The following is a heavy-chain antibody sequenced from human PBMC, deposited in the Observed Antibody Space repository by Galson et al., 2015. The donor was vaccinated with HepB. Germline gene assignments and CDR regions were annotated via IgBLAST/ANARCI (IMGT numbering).Heavy chain of an antibody. CDR3: AREAAAGRGTRLYYFDY. V-gene: IGHV1-2*04. CDR1: GYTFTGYY. CDR2: INPNSGGT. D-gene: IGHD6-13*01. J-gene: IGHJ4*02. Sequence: SVKVSCKASGYTFTGYYMHWVRQAPGQGLEWMGWINPNSGGTNYAQKFQGWVTMTRDTSISTAYMELSRLRSDDTAVYYCAREAAAGRGTRLYYFDYWGQGTLVTVSS.